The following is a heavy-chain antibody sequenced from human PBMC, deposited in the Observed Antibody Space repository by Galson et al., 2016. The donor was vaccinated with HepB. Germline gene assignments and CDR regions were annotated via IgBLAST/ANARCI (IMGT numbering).Heavy chain of an antibody. CDR2: ISSGSSYI. V-gene: IGHV3-21*01. D-gene: IGHD6-13*01. J-gene: IGHJ3*02. Sequence: SLRLSCATSGFTFTRYNMNWVRQAPGKGLEWVSSISSGSSYISYAYSVKGRFTIARDNVKKSLYLQMNSLRPEDTAVYYCARVREQQLLDAFDIWGQGTMVTVSS. CDR1: GFTFTRYN. CDR3: ARVREQQLLDAFDI.